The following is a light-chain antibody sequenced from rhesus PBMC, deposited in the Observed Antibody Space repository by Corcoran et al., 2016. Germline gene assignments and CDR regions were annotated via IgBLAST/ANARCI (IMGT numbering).Light chain of an antibody. CDR3: LQDYSPPLT. J-gene: IGKJ4*01. CDR2: GSS. CDR1: QGINKA. V-gene: IGKV1-94*01. Sequence: DIQMTQSPSSLSASVGDRVTVTCRASQGINKALSWYQQKPGEAPLLLISGSSSLQTGVSSRFSCSRSGTDYTLTISSLHPEDVATYYCLQDYSPPLTFGGGTKVEIK.